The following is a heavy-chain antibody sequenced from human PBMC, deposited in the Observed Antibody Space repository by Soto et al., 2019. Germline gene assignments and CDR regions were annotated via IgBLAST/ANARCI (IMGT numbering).Heavy chain of an antibody. CDR2: IYYSGST. CDR3: ARLNGDLYFDY. J-gene: IGHJ4*02. Sequence: SSETLSLTCTVSGGSISSYYWSWVRQPPGKGLEWIGNIYYSGSTNYNPSLKSRVTISVDTSKNQFSLKLSSVTAADTAVYYCARLNGDLYFDYWGQGALVTVSS. CDR1: GGSISSYY. V-gene: IGHV4-59*08. D-gene: IGHD4-17*01.